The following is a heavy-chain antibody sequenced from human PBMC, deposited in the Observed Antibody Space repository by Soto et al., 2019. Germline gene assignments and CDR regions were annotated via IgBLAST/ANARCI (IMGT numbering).Heavy chain of an antibody. D-gene: IGHD3-10*01. Sequence: QVQLVQSGAEVKKPGSSVKVSCKASGGTFSSYTISWVRQAPGQGLEWMGRIIPILGIANYAQKFQGRVTITAGKSTSTDYMELGSLRSEGTAVYYCASDGWAVGYGMVRGVTSDYWGQGTLVTVSS. V-gene: IGHV1-69*02. CDR1: GGTFSSYT. CDR2: IIPILGIA. J-gene: IGHJ4*02. CDR3: ASDGWAVGYGMVRGVTSDY.